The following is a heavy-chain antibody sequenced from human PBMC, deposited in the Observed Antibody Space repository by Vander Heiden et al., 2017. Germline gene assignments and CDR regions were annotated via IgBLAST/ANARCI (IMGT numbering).Heavy chain of an antibody. CDR3: ARGPYRPEFDY. V-gene: IGHV4-39*01. D-gene: IGHD3-16*02. CDR2: ISYGGNT. Sequence: QLQLQESGPGLVKPSETLSLTCTVSDASISGTRSYWGWIRQPPGKGLEWIGSISYGGNTYYNPTLKSRVTISMDTSKSQFSLDLSSVTAADTAVYYCARGPYRPEFDYWGQGTLVTVPS. J-gene: IGHJ4*02. CDR1: DASISGTRSY.